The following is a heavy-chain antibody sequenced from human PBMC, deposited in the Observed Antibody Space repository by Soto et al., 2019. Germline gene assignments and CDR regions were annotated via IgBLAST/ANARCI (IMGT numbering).Heavy chain of an antibody. J-gene: IGHJ5*02. CDR3: EGYSGYDQLFDP. D-gene: IGHD5-12*01. Sequence: ASVKVSCKASGYTFTSYGISWVRQAPGQGLEWMGWISAYNGNTNYAQKLQGRVTMTTDTSTSTAYMELRSLRSDDTAVYYCEGYSGYDQLFDPWGQGTLVPVSS. CDR1: GYTFTSYG. CDR2: ISAYNGNT. V-gene: IGHV1-18*04.